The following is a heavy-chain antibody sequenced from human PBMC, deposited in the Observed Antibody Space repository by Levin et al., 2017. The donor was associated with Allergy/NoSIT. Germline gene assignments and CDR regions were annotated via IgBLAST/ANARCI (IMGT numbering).Heavy chain of an antibody. Sequence: GESLKISCAASGFTLSYYGMNWVRQAPGRGLEWISYISSSSGTIYYADSVQGRITISRDNAKNSLSLQMNSLRADDTAVYYCARDLWFGDVSPFDMWGQGTMVTVSS. D-gene: IGHD3-10*01. CDR1: GFTLSYYG. V-gene: IGHV3-48*01. J-gene: IGHJ3*02. CDR2: ISSSSGTI. CDR3: ARDLWFGDVSPFDM.